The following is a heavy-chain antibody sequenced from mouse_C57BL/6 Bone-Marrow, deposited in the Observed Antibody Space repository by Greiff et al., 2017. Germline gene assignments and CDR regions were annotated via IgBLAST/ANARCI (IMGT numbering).Heavy chain of an antibody. J-gene: IGHJ4*01. CDR2: IYPRSGNT. CDR1: GYTFTSYG. V-gene: IGHV1-81*01. D-gene: IGHD2-2*01. CDR3: VRWGWLRGAMDY. Sequence: VKLKQSGVELERPGASVKLSCKASGYTFTSYGISWVKQRTGQGLEWIGEIYPRSGNTYYNEKFKGKATLTADKSSSTAYMELRSLTSEDSAVYFCVRWGWLRGAMDYWGQGTSVTVSS.